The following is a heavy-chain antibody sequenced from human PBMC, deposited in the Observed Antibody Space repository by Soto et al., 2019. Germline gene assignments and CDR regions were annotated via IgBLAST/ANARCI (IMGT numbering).Heavy chain of an antibody. CDR1: GFTFSDYY. V-gene: IGHV3-11*01. CDR2: ISSRSSTI. Sequence: QVQLVESGGGLVKPGGSLRLSCAASGFTFSDYYMSWIRQAPGKGLEWVSYISSRSSTIFYADSVKGRFTISRDNVKNSLYLQMNSLRAENTAVYYCASGINGAFFVYWGQGILVTVSS. CDR3: ASGINGAFFVY. J-gene: IGHJ4*02. D-gene: IGHD2-8*01.